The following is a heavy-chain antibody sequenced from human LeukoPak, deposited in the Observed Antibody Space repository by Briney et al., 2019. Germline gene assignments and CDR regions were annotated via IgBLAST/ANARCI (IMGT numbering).Heavy chain of an antibody. V-gene: IGHV4-4*02. CDR1: GGSISSRNW. CDR2: IYHSGST. CDR3: ASSLFDP. Sequence: PSETLCLTCAVSGGSISSRNWWSWFRQPPGKGLEWIGEIYHSGSTTYNPSLMSRVTMSLDKSKNQFSLTLTSVTAADTAVYYCASSLFDPWGQGILVTVSS. J-gene: IGHJ5*02.